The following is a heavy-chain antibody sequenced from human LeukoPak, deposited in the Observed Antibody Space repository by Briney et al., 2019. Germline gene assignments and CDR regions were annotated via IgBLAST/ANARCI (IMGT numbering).Heavy chain of an antibody. V-gene: IGHV1-18*01. Sequence: ASVRVSCKTSGYTFSTYGINWVRQAPGQGLEWMGWISGYNGNTNYAQKFRGRVTMTTDTSTSTAYMELRSLRSDDTAVYYCARDGWFGEKDFDYWGQGTLVTVSS. CDR3: ARDGWFGEKDFDY. D-gene: IGHD3-10*01. CDR2: ISGYNGNT. J-gene: IGHJ4*02. CDR1: GYTFSTYG.